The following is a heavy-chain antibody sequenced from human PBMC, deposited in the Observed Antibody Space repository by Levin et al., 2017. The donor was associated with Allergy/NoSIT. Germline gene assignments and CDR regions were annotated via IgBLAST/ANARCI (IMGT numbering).Heavy chain of an antibody. CDR2: ISFDGSSE. J-gene: IGHJ4*02. Sequence: LSLTCAASGFTFSLYLMRWVRQTPDKRLEWVAEISFDGSSEDYADSVRGRFTISRDNSNNTLYLQMDSLKHEDTAVYFCVRFDRWVIPFDFWGQGTLVTVSS. D-gene: IGHD3-9*01. V-gene: IGHV3-33*05. CDR1: GFTFSLYL. CDR3: VRFDRWVIPFDF.